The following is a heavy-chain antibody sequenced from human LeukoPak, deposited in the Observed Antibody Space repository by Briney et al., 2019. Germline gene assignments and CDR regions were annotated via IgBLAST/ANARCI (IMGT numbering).Heavy chain of an antibody. CDR1: GGSISSYY. CDR3: ARAYYYDSSGYYLPPPYYFDY. Sequence: PSETLSLTCTVSGGSISSYYWSWIRQPPGKGLEWIGYIYYSGSTNYNPSLKSRVTISVDTSKNQFSLKLSSVTAADTAVYYCARAYYYDSSGYYLPPPYYFDYWGQGTLVTVSS. V-gene: IGHV4-59*01. CDR2: IYYSGST. D-gene: IGHD3-22*01. J-gene: IGHJ4*02.